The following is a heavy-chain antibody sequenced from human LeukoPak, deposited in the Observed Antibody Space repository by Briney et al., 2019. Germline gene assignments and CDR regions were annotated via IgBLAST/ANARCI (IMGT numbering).Heavy chain of an antibody. CDR1: GFHFGSYA. V-gene: IGHV3-23*01. D-gene: IGHD3-22*01. J-gene: IGHJ4*02. CDR3: AKESTSSGYYYAPDY. Sequence: PGGSLRLSCAASGFHFGSYAMSWVRQAPGKGLEWVLAISGSGGTTYHGDSMQGRFTISRDNSKNTLYLQMNSLRAEDTAVYYCAKESTSSGYYYAPDYWGQGTLVTVSS. CDR2: ISGSGGTT.